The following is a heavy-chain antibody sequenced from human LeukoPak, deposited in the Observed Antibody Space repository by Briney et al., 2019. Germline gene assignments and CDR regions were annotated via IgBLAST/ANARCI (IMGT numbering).Heavy chain of an antibody. CDR3: AGEELWLLGY. J-gene: IGHJ4*02. CDR1: GFTFSSYS. Sequence: GGSLRLSCAASGFTFSSYSMNWVRQAPGKGLEWVSYISSSSSTIYYADSVKGRFTISRDNAKNSLYLQMNSLRAEDTAVYYCAGEELWLLGYWGQGTLVTVSS. D-gene: IGHD5-18*01. V-gene: IGHV3-48*04. CDR2: ISSSSSTI.